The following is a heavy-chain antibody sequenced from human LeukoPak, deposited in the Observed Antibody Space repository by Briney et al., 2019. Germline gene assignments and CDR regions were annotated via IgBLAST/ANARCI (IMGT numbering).Heavy chain of an antibody. V-gene: IGHV4-59*01. CDR1: GGSITNYY. D-gene: IGHD1-14*01. J-gene: IGHJ6*02. Sequence: SETLSLTCTVSGGSITNYYWNWIRQSPGKGLEWIGYIYYRGNTNYNSTLTSRVTISVDTSKNQFSLKLTSVTAADTAVYYCARRPPVGYYGMDVWGQGTTVTVSS. CDR2: IYYRGNT. CDR3: ARRPPVGYYGMDV.